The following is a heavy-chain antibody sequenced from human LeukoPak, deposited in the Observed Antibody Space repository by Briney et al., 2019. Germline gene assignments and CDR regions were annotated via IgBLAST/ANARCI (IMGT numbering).Heavy chain of an antibody. V-gene: IGHV1-18*01. CDR1: GYTFTSYG. Sequence: ASVKVSCKASGYTFTSYGISWVRQAPGQGLEWMGWISAYNGNTNYAQKLQGRVTMTTDTSTSTAYMELRSLRSDDTAVYYCARKPAANYYYCYMDVWGKGTTVTVSS. J-gene: IGHJ6*03. CDR2: ISAYNGNT. CDR3: ARKPAANYYYCYMDV. D-gene: IGHD2-2*01.